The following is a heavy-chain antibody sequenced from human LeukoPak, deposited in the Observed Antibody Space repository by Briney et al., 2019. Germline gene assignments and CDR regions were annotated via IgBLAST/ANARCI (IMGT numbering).Heavy chain of an antibody. CDR1: GFTFSTYG. V-gene: IGHV3-30*02. Sequence: PGGSLRLSCTASGFTFSTYGMHWVRQAPGKGLEWVAFIRSDDSNKYYADSVKGRFTISRDNSKNTLFLQMNSLRAEDMAVYYCARDGDYGDYETHWGQGTLVTVSS. D-gene: IGHD4-17*01. CDR3: ARDGDYGDYETH. J-gene: IGHJ4*02. CDR2: IRSDDSNK.